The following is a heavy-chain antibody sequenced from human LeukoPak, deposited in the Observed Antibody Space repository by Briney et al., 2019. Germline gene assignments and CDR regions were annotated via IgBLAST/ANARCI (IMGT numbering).Heavy chain of an antibody. CDR2: IYYSGTT. V-gene: IGHV4-61*03. CDR3: ARAGYGKAVAGGGYYQYYDMDV. CDR1: DGSMSSGDYY. J-gene: IGHJ6*02. Sequence: SETLSLTCAVCDGSMSSGDYYWRWIRQPPGKGLEWIGYIYYSGTTNYNPSLKSRVTISVDTSKNHFSLKLSSVTAADTTVYYCARAGYGKAVAGGGYYQYYDMDVWGQGTTVTVSS. D-gene: IGHD6-13*01.